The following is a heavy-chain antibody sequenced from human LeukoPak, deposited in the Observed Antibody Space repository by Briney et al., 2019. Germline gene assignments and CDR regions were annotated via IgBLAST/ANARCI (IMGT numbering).Heavy chain of an antibody. J-gene: IGHJ4*02. V-gene: IGHV4-59*01. Sequence: PSETLSLTCTVSGGSISSYYWSWLRQPPGKGLEWIGYIYYSGSTNYNPSLKSRVTISLDTSKNQFSLKLSSVTAADTAVYYCARDSGRIVGATKLDYWGQGTLVTVSS. CDR1: GGSISSYY. CDR2: IYYSGST. CDR3: ARDSGRIVGATKLDY. D-gene: IGHD1-26*01.